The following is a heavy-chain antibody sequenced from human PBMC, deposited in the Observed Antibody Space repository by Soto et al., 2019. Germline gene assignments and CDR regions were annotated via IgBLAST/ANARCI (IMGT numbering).Heavy chain of an antibody. CDR2: ISISKGKT. J-gene: IGHJ6*02. D-gene: IGHD5-12*01. Sequence: QVQLVQSGAEVKRPRASVKVSCKASGYTFLNYDVAWMRRAPGQGLEWMGWISISKGKTYYQQSLQGRVTMTTDTCSSTAKREGMDQSTEDNAVYYSAREGYIGNFGLDGWGQGTTVTVSS. V-gene: IGHV1-18*01. CDR3: AREGYIGNFGLDG. CDR1: GYTFLNYD.